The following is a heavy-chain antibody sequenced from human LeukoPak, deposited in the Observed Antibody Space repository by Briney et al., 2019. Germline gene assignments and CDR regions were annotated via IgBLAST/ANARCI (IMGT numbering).Heavy chain of an antibody. J-gene: IGHJ4*02. CDR2: INTDGSST. CDR3: ARRGVPAATSFYFDY. D-gene: IGHD2-2*01. V-gene: IGHV3-74*01. CDR1: GFTLRSYW. Sequence: GGSLRLSCAASGFTLRSYWMHWVRQAPGKGLMWVSRINTDGSSTTYADSVKGRFTISRDNAKNTLYLQMNSLRAEDTAVYYCARRGVPAATSFYFDYWGQGTLVTASS.